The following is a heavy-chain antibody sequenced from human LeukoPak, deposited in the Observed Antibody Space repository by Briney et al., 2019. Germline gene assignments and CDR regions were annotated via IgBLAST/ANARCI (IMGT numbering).Heavy chain of an antibody. Sequence: GGSLRLSCAASEFSVGSNYMTWVRQAPGKGLEWVSLIYSGGSTYYADSVKGRFTISRDNSKNTLYLQMNSLRAEDTAVYYCATWPIVVVPAAMGDYWGQGTLVTVSS. V-gene: IGHV3-66*01. CDR2: IYSGGST. J-gene: IGHJ4*02. D-gene: IGHD2-2*01. CDR1: EFSVGSNY. CDR3: ATWPIVVVPAAMGDY.